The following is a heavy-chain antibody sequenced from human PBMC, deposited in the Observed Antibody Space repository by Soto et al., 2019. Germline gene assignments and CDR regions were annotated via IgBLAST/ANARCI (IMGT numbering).Heavy chain of an antibody. Sequence: QVQLVQSGAEVKKPGSSVKVSCKASGDTFNFYTISWVRQAPEQGLEWMGRIIPMLGMSNYAQKFQDRVTIIADKSTSTAYMQLSSLRSEDTAIYYCATSYGSGSRPFDYWGQGTLVTVSS. CDR2: IIPMLGMS. V-gene: IGHV1-69*02. J-gene: IGHJ4*02. CDR3: ATSYGSGSRPFDY. CDR1: GDTFNFYT. D-gene: IGHD3-10*01.